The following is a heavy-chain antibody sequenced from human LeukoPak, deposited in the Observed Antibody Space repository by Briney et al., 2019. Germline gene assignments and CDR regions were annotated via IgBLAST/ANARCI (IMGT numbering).Heavy chain of an antibody. CDR1: GFTFDDYA. Sequence: GGSLRLSCAASGFTFDDYAMHWVRQAPGKGLERVSGISWNSGSIGYADSVKGRFTISRDNAKNSLYLQMNSLRAEDTALYYCAKDGGGYYDSSGYAFDIWGQGTMVTVSS. J-gene: IGHJ3*02. CDR2: ISWNSGSI. D-gene: IGHD3-22*01. CDR3: AKDGGGYYDSSGYAFDI. V-gene: IGHV3-9*01.